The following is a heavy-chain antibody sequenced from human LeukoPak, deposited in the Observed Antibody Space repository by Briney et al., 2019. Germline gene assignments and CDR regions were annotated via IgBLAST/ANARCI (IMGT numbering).Heavy chain of an antibody. CDR1: GGSISSGSYY. V-gene: IGHV4-61*02. Sequence: SQTLSLTCAVSGGSISSGSYYWSWIRQPAGKGLEWIGRIYTSGSSNYNPSLKSRVTISVDTSKNQFSLKLSSVTAADTAVYYCARDRVGAAPDYFDYWGQGTLVTVSS. CDR3: ARDRVGAAPDYFDY. J-gene: IGHJ4*02. D-gene: IGHD1-26*01. CDR2: IYTSGSS.